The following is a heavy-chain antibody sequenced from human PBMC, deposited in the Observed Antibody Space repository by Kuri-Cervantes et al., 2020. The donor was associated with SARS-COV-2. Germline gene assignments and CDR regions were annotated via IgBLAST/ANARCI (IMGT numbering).Heavy chain of an antibody. CDR3: ARGQGYCSGGSCYFRWFDP. V-gene: IGHV4-34*01. Sequence: GSLRLSCAVYGGSFSGYYWGWIRQPPGKGLEWIGSIYHSGSTNYNPSPKSRVTISVDTSKNQFSLKLSSVTAADTAVYYCARGQGYCSGGSCYFRWFDPWGQGTLVTVSS. J-gene: IGHJ5*02. CDR1: GGSFSGYY. CDR2: IYHSGST. D-gene: IGHD2-15*01.